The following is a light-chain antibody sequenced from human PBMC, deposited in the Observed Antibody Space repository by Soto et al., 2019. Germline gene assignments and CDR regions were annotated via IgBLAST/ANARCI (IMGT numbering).Light chain of an antibody. CDR1: SSDVGCYNY. V-gene: IGLV2-14*01. CDR2: DVS. CDR3: SSYTSSSTPWV. Sequence: QSGLTQPASVSGSPGQWITISCTGTSSDVGCYNYVSWYQQHPGKAPKLMIYDVSNRPSGVSNRFSGSKSGNTASLTISGLQAEDEADYYCSSYTSSSTPWVFGTGTKVTVL. J-gene: IGLJ1*01.